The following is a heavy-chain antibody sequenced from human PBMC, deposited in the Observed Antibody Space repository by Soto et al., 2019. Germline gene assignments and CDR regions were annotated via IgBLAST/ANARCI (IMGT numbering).Heavy chain of an antibody. V-gene: IGHV3-23*01. CDR1: GFTFSSYA. D-gene: IGHD5-12*01. CDR2: LSGSGSST. CDR3: XXXXXXXSGGFDY. J-gene: IGHJ4*02. Sequence: EVQLLESGGDLVQPGGSLRLSCAASGFTFSSYAMGWVRQAPGKGLEWVSGLSGSGSSTYYADSVKGRFTISRDNSKXXXXXXXXXXXXXXXXXXXXXXXXXXXSGGFDYWGQGTLVTVSS.